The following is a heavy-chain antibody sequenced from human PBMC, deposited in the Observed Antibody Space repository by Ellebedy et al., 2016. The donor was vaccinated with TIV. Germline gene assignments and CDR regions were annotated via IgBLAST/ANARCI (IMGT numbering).Heavy chain of an antibody. J-gene: IGHJ6*03. Sequence: PGGSLRLSCAASGFSFSSYWMHWVRQTPGKGLVWLSRINGDGSSTRYADSVRGRFTTSRDNAKNTLYLQMNALSAEETAVYYCARVGCSDASCYYYDYYYMDVWGKGTAVTVSS. D-gene: IGHD2-15*01. CDR1: GFSFSSYW. CDR2: INGDGSST. V-gene: IGHV3-74*01. CDR3: ARVGCSDASCYYYDYYYMDV.